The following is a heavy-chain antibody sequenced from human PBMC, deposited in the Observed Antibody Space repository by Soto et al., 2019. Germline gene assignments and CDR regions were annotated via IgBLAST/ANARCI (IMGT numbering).Heavy chain of an antibody. Sequence: SETLYLTCAVYGGSFSGYYWSWIRQPPGKGLEWIGEINHSGSTNYNPSLKSRITISVDTSKNQFSLKLSSVTAADTAVYYCERRTFEGPAAIANRYYFDYWGQGTLVTVSS. J-gene: IGHJ4*02. CDR2: INHSGST. D-gene: IGHD2-2*01. CDR1: GGSFSGYY. CDR3: ERRTFEGPAAIANRYYFDY. V-gene: IGHV4-34*01.